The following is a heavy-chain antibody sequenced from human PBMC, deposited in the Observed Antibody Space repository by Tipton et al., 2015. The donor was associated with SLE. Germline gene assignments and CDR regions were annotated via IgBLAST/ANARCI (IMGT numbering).Heavy chain of an antibody. V-gene: IGHV4-59*11. Sequence: TLSLTCAVYGGSFGAHYWSWIRQPPGKGLEWIGYMYYSGSTNYNPSLKSRVTISADTSKNQFSLKVSPVTAADSAVYYCANDYGGSRGYDNCFDPWGQGILVTVSS. J-gene: IGHJ5*02. CDR1: GGSFGAHY. CDR3: ANDYGGSRGYDNCFDP. CDR2: MYYSGST. D-gene: IGHD5-12*01.